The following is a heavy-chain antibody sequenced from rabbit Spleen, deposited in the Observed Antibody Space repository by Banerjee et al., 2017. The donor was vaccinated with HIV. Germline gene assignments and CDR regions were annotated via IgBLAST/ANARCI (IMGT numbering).Heavy chain of an antibody. Sequence: QEQLEESGGDLVKPEGSLTLTCTASGFSFSSNYYMCWVRQAPGKGLEWIGCIYTGSGSTYYASWAKGRFTITKTSSTTVTLQMTSLTAADTATYFCARDLVTVIGWNFNLWGQGTLVTVS. CDR2: IYTGSGST. CDR3: ARDLVTVIGWNFNL. J-gene: IGHJ4*01. V-gene: IGHV1S45*01. CDR1: GFSFSSNYY. D-gene: IGHD5-1*01.